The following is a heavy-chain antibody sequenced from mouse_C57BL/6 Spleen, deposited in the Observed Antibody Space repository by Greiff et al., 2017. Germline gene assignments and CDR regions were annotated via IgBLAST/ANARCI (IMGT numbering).Heavy chain of an antibody. CDR3: ARDYYGSSSLDY. J-gene: IGHJ2*01. D-gene: IGHD1-1*01. CDR2: IYPGDGDT. CDR1: GYTFTSYW. Sequence: QVQLQQPGTELVKPGASVKLSCKASGYTFTSYWMHWVKQRPGQGLEWIGQIYPGDGDTNYNGKFKGKATLTADKSSSTAYMQLSSLTSEDSAVYFCARDYYGSSSLDYWGQGTTLTVSS. V-gene: IGHV1-53*01.